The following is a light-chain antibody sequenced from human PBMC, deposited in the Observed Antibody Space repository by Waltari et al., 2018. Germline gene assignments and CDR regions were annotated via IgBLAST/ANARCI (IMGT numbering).Light chain of an antibody. CDR3: QQRRNWPLT. V-gene: IGKV3-11*01. J-gene: IGKJ4*01. Sequence: DIVLPQPPPTLSLSPGVRATHSCRASQSLSNYLAWYQQKPGQAPRLLIYDTSNRATGIPARFSGSGFGTDFTLTISSLEPEDFAVYYCQQRRNWPLTFGGGTKVEIK. CDR2: DTS. CDR1: QSLSNY.